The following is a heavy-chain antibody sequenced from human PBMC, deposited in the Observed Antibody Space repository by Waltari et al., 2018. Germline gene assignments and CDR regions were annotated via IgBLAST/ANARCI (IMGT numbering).Heavy chain of an antibody. V-gene: IGHV1-8*02. CDR3: AGGVRYDDFWSGYDSGWFDP. J-gene: IGHJ5*02. Sequence: QVQLVQSGAEVKKPGASVKVSCKASGYTFTSYDINCVRQDTGQGREWMGWMNPNSGNEGYAQKFQGRVTMTRNSAISTDYTELSSLISEDTAVYYGAGGVRYDDFWSGYDSGWFDPWGQGTLVTVSS. CDR2: MNPNSGNE. D-gene: IGHD3-3*01. CDR1: GYTFTSYD.